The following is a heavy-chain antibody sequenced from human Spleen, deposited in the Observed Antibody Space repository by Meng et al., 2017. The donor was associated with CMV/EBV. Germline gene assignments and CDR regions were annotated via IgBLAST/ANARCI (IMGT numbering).Heavy chain of an antibody. CDR1: GFTFSDYY. CDR3: ARAKTYYDILTGYYGPLYGMDV. J-gene: IGHJ6*02. D-gene: IGHD3-9*01. Sequence: GESLKISCAASGFTFSDYYMSWIRQAPGKGLEWVSYISSSGSTIYYADSVKGRFTISRDNAKNSLYLQMNSLRAEDTAVYYCARAKTYYDILTGYYGPLYGMDVWGQGTTVTVSS. CDR2: ISSSGSTI. V-gene: IGHV3-11*04.